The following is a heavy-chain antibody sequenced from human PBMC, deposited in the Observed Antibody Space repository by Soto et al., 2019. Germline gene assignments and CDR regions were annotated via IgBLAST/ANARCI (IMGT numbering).Heavy chain of an antibody. CDR3: ARSNQRSGLDY. CDR1: GGSISSGGYS. J-gene: IGHJ4*02. V-gene: IGHV4-30-2*01. Sequence: KPSETLSLTCAVSGGSISSGGYSWSWIRQPPGKGLEWIGYIYHSGSTYYNPSLKSRVTISVDRSKNQFSLKLSSVTAADTAVYYCARSNQRSGLDYWGQGTLVTVSS. D-gene: IGHD6-25*01. CDR2: IYHSGST.